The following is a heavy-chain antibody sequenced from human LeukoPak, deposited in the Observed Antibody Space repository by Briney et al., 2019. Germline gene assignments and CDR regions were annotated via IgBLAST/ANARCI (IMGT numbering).Heavy chain of an antibody. Sequence: PGGSLRLACAASGFTFSGYSMNWVRQAPGKGPEWISYINNDRSSIADSVKGRFIISRDTAENSLFLQMNSLRVEDTALYYCARDTNRSFDYWGQGILVTVSS. D-gene: IGHD2-8*01. V-gene: IGHV3-48*01. CDR3: ARDTNRSFDY. J-gene: IGHJ4*02. CDR2: INNDRSS. CDR1: GFTFSGYS.